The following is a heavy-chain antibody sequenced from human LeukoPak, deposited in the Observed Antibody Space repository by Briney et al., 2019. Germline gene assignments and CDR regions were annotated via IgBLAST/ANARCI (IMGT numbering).Heavy chain of an antibody. V-gene: IGHV7-4-1*02. J-gene: IGHJ6*02. D-gene: IGHD3-9*01. CDR3: ARDPGPLLNYYGMDV. CDR2: INTNTGNP. CDR1: GYTFTSYA. Sequence: ASVKVSCKASGYTFTSYAMNWVRQAPGQGLVWMGWINTNTGNPTYAQGFTGRFVFSLDTSVSTAYLQISSLKAEDTAVYYCARDPGPLLNYYGMDVWGQGTTVTVSS.